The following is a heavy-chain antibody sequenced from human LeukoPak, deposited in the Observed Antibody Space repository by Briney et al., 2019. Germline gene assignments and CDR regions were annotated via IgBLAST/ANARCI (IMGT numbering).Heavy chain of an antibody. D-gene: IGHD3-10*01. CDR2: ISGSGGST. Sequence: PGGSLRLSCAASGFTFSSYAMSWVRQAPGKGLEWVSAISGSGGSTYYADSVKGRFTISRDNSKNTLYLQMNSLRAEDTAVYYCARDYGSGSRGARRYGMDVWGQGTTVTVSS. CDR1: GFTFSSYA. CDR3: ARDYGSGSRGARRYGMDV. J-gene: IGHJ6*02. V-gene: IGHV3-23*01.